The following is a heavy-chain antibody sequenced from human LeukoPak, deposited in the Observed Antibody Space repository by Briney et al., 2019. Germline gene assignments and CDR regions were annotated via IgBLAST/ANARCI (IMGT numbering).Heavy chain of an antibody. CDR3: ARGFSGWTRYDY. Sequence: PSETLPLTCTVSGGPLCSYFWGWIPQPPGKGLEWIGYIHYSGSTNYNPSLKSRVTISVDTSKNQFSLKLNSVTAADTAVYYCARGFSGWTRYDYWGQGTLVTVSS. V-gene: IGHV4-59*13. CDR2: IHYSGST. CDR1: GGPLCSYF. D-gene: IGHD6-19*01. J-gene: IGHJ4*02.